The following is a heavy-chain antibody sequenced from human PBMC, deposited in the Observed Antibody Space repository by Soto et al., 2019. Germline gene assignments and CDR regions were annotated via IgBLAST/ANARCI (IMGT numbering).Heavy chain of an antibody. Sequence: QVQLQESGPGLVKPSQTLSLTCTLSGVSITSGAYYWIWVRQHPGKGLEWIGYIYYNGNTYFSPSLKSRLTISIDTSKIQFSLKLSSVTAADTAMYYCARARLRAVYAFDFWGQGTMVTVSS. CDR1: GVSITSGAYY. CDR2: IYYNGNT. CDR3: ARARLRAVYAFDF. D-gene: IGHD4-17*01. V-gene: IGHV4-31*03. J-gene: IGHJ3*01.